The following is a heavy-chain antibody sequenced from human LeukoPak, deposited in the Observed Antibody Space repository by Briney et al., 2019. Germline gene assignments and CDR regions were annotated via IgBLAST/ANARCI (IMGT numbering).Heavy chain of an antibody. D-gene: IGHD1-14*01. CDR2: INTNTGNP. V-gene: IGHV7-4-1*02. J-gene: IGHJ5*02. Sequence: ASVKVSCKASGYTFTSYAMNWVRQAPGQGLEWMGWINTNTGNPTYAQGFTGRFVFSLDTSVSTAYLQISSLKAEDTAVYYCARDPPSSARMRNREYNWFDPWGQGTLVTVSS. CDR1: GYTFTSYA. CDR3: ARDPPSSARMRNREYNWFDP.